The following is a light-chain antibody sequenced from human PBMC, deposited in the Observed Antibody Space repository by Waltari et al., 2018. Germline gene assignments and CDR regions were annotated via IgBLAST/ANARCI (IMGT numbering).Light chain of an antibody. CDR3: AAWDDSLSGRV. J-gene: IGLJ3*02. Sequence: QSVLTQPPSASGTPGQRVTIPCSGSRSNIGSNYVYWYQQLPGTAPKLIIYRNNQRPSGVPDRFSGSKSGTSASLAISGLRSEDEADYYCAAWDDSLSGRVFGGGTKVTVL. V-gene: IGLV1-47*01. CDR1: RSNIGSNY. CDR2: RNN.